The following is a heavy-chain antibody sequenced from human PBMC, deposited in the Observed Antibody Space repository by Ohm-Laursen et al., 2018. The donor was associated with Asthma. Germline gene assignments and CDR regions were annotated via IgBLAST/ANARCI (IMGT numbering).Heavy chain of an antibody. CDR1: GFSLITGGMC. D-gene: IGHD6-6*01. CDR3: ARSTYISSQGGAFDF. J-gene: IGHJ3*01. Sequence: TLSLTCTFSGFSLITGGMCVSWIRQPPGKALEWLALIDWDGDKYYNTSLKTRLTISKDTAKNQVFLTMTNIDPVDTATYYCARSTYISSQGGAFDFWGHGTMVTVSS. V-gene: IGHV2-70*01. CDR2: IDWDGDK.